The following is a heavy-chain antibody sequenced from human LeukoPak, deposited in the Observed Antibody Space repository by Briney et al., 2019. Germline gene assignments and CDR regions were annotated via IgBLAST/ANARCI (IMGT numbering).Heavy chain of an antibody. CDR1: GFTFSSYS. CDR3: GRGNYMDV. V-gene: IGHV3-48*01. CDR2: SGTSSSSI. Sequence: GGSLRLSCATSGFTFSSYSMNWVRQAPGKGLEWVSYSGTSSSSIYYADSVKGRFTISRDNAKNSLYLQMNSLRAEDTAVYYCGRGNYMDVWGKGTTVTVSS. J-gene: IGHJ6*03.